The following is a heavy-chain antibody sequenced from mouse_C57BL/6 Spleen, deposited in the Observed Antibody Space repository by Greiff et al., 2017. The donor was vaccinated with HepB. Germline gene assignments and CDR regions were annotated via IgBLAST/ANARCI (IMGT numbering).Heavy chain of an antibody. CDR3: ASLTGTGFDY. J-gene: IGHJ2*01. Sequence: VQLQQSGPELVKPGASVKISCKASGYTFTDYYMNWVKQSHGKSLEWIGDINPNNGGTSYNQKFKGKATLTVDKSSSTAYMELRSLTSEDSAVYYCASLTGTGFDYWGQGTTLTVSS. V-gene: IGHV1-26*01. CDR1: GYTFTDYY. CDR2: INPNNGGT. D-gene: IGHD4-1*01.